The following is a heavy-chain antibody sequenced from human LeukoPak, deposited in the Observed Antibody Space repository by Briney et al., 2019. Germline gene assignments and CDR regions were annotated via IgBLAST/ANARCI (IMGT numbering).Heavy chain of an antibody. CDR2: ISDDGSNK. Sequence: GRSLRLSCAASGFTFRSYGMHWVRQAPGKGLEGVAVISDDGSNKYYADSVKGRFTISRDNSKNTLYLQMNSLRAEDTAVYYCAREGNSGYYPYWGQGILVTVSS. CDR3: AREGNSGYYPY. CDR1: GFTFRSYG. V-gene: IGHV3-30*03. D-gene: IGHD3-22*01. J-gene: IGHJ4*02.